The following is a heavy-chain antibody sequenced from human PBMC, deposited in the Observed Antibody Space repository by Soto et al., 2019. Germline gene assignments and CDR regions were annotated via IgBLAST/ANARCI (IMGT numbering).Heavy chain of an antibody. V-gene: IGHV5-10-1*01. D-gene: IGHD5-18*01. CDR1: GYSFTSYW. J-gene: IGHJ4*02. CDR2: IDPSDSST. CDR3: ARHEDSAVVADC. Sequence: GESLKISCKGSGYSFTSYWISWVRQMPGKGLEWMGRIDPSDSSTNCSPSFQGHVTISADKSISTAYLQWSSLRASDTAIYYCARHEDSAVVADCWGQGTLVTVSS.